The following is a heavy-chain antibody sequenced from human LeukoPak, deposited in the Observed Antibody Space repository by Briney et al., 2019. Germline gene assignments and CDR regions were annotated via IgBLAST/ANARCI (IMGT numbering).Heavy chain of an antibody. D-gene: IGHD3-9*01. V-gene: IGHV7-4-1*02. Sequence: GASVKVSCKTSGYTFTGYYMHWVRQAPGQGLEWMGWVSTNTGNPTYAQGFTGRFVYSVDTSVSTAYLQISSLKPEDTAVYYCARGFYEILTGYYTPHYWGQGTLVTVSS. CDR2: VSTNTGNP. CDR1: GYTFTGYY. J-gene: IGHJ4*02. CDR3: ARGFYEILTGYYTPHY.